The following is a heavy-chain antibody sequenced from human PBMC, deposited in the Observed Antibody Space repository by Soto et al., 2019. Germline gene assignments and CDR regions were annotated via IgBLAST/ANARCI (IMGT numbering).Heavy chain of an antibody. CDR3: AKAPHSHYYYYGMDV. V-gene: IGHV3-30*18. Sequence: GGSLRLSCAASGFTFSSYGMHWVRQAPGKGLEWVAVISYDGSNKYYADSVKGRFTISRDNSKNTLYLQMNSLRAEDTAVYYCAKAPHSHYYYYGMDVWGQGTTVTVYS. CDR2: ISYDGSNK. CDR1: GFTFSSYG. J-gene: IGHJ6*02.